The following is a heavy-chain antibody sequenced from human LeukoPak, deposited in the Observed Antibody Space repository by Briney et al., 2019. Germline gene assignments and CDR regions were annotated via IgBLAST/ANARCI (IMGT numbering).Heavy chain of an antibody. D-gene: IGHD3-10*01. Sequence: GGSLRLSCTDSGFTFSSHDMNWIRQAPGRGLEWVSYISSGGYTTRYADSVKGRFTISRDNAKNSLYLQMNSLKAEDTAVYYCAREGSSYAPSEPFYFDYWGQGTLVTVSS. CDR3: AREGSSYAPSEPFYFDY. CDR2: ISSGGYTT. J-gene: IGHJ4*02. V-gene: IGHV3-48*03. CDR1: GFTFSSHD.